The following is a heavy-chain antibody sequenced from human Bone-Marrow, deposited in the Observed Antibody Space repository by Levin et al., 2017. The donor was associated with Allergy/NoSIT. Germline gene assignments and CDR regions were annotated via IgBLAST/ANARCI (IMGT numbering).Heavy chain of an antibody. CDR3: AKDYGPKNYVFFDI. J-gene: IGHJ3*02. CDR2: ISYDGSGI. V-gene: IGHV3-23*01. CDR1: GFMFSSYA. D-gene: IGHD3-10*01. Sequence: LSLTCAASGFMFSSYAMSWVRQAPGQGLEWVSSISYDGSGIFYADSVKGRITISRDNSMNTLYLQVNSLRAEDTAVYYCAKDYGPKNYVFFDIWGQGTRVTVSS.